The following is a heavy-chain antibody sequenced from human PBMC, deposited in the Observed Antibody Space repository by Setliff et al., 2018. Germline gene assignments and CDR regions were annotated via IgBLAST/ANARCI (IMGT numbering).Heavy chain of an antibody. CDR2: THIDGIPV. Sequence: LSLSCAASGFSFSRYEMIWVRQAQGKGLEWVSKTHIDGIPVYPDSVKGRSIVYRDNARNSLHLEMNSLRAEDTAVYYCAKCSSWHGHYPHFNYWGQGTLVTVSS. CDR1: GFSFSRYE. D-gene: IGHD6-13*01. J-gene: IGHJ4*02. V-gene: IGHV3-48*03. CDR3: AKCSSWHGHYPHFNY.